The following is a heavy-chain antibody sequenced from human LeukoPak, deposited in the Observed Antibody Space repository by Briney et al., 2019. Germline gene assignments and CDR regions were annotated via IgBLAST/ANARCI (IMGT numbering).Heavy chain of an antibody. J-gene: IGHJ6*02. D-gene: IGHD3/OR15-3a*01. CDR1: GGSISSRSYY. Sequence: SETLSLTCTVSGGSISSRSYYWGWIRQPPGKGLEWIGSIYYTGSTYKNPSLQSRVTISVATSKNQFSLELRSVTAADTAVYYCARHGLVTPQRYYYYGMDVWGQGTTVSVSS. CDR2: IYYTGST. V-gene: IGHV4-39*01. CDR3: ARHGLVTPQRYYYYGMDV.